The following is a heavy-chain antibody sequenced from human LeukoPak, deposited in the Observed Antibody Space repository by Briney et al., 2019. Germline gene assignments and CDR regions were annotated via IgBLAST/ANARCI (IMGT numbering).Heavy chain of an antibody. J-gene: IGHJ6*02. CDR3: ARVKSPMILYYYYGMDV. D-gene: IGHD3-16*01. CDR2: INHSGST. CDR1: GGSFSGYY. V-gene: IGHV4-34*01. Sequence: SETLSLTCAVYGGSFSGYYWSWIRQPPGKGLEWIGEINHSGSTNYNPSLKSRVTISVDTSKNQFSLKLSSVTAADTAVYYCARVKSPMILYYYYGMDVWGQGTTVTVSS.